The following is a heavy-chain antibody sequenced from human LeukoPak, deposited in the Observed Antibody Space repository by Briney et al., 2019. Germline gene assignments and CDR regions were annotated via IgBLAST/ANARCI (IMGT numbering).Heavy chain of an antibody. V-gene: IGHV3-21*05. J-gene: IGHJ4*02. Sequence: GGSLRLSCAASGFIFSDYSMNWVRQAPGRGLEWLSYIGLDSGFTSYADSVKGRFTISSDTARNSLYLHLNSLRAEDTALYFYARDHNWAFDSWGQGTLVTVSS. D-gene: IGHD1-20*01. CDR2: IGLDSGFT. CDR1: GFIFSDYS. CDR3: ARDHNWAFDS.